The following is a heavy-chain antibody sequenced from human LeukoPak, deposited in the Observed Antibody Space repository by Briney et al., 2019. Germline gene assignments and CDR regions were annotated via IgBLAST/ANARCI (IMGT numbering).Heavy chain of an antibody. V-gene: IGHV3-73*01. CDR2: FRSTANGYAT. D-gene: IGHD3-10*01. J-gene: IGHJ4*02. CDR1: GFTFSGSA. CDR3: TGNYYGSGSYADFDY. Sequence: GGSLRLSCAASGFTFSGSALHWVRQASGKGLEWVGRFRSTANGYATAYAASVKGRFTISRDDSKNTAYLQMDSLKTEDTAVYYCTGNYYGSGSYADFDYWGQGTLVTVSS.